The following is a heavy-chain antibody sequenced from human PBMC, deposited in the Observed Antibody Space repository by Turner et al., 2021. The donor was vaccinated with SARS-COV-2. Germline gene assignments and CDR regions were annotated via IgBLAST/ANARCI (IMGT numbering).Heavy chain of an antibody. CDR1: GFPFSSYS. CDR3: ARWHYFDSSGYYTQAFDI. CDR2: ISSSSSYI. D-gene: IGHD3-22*01. Sequence: EVQLVESGGGLVKPGGSLSPPVAASGFPFSSYSMNWVRQAPGKGLEWVSSISSSSSYIYYADSVKGRFTISRDNAKNSLYLQMNSLRAEDTAVYYCARWHYFDSSGYYTQAFDIWGQGTMVTVSS. J-gene: IGHJ3*02. V-gene: IGHV3-21*02.